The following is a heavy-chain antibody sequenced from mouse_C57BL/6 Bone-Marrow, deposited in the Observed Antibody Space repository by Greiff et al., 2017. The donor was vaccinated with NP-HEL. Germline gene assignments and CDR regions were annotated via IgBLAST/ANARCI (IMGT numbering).Heavy chain of an antibody. D-gene: IGHD1-1*01. V-gene: IGHV14-3*01. CDR2: IDPANGNT. CDR1: GFNIKNTY. CDR3: ASPIYYYGSSHGFAY. J-gene: IGHJ3*01. Sequence: VQLQQSVAELVRPGASVKLSCTASGFNIKNTYMHWVKQRPEQGLEWIGRIDPANGNTKYAPKFQGKATINADTSSNTAYLQLSSLTSEDTAIYYCASPIYYYGSSHGFAYWGQGTLVTVSA.